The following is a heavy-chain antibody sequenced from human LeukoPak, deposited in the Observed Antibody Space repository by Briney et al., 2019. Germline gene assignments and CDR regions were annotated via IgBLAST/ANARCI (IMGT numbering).Heavy chain of an antibody. Sequence: GGSLRLSCAASGFTSSSYVLSWVRQAPGKGLEWVSAISGSGGNTYYADSVKGRFTISRDNSKNTLYLQMNSLRAEDTARYFCAKESLSPATDGFDYWGQGALVTVSS. J-gene: IGHJ4*02. CDR1: GFTSSSYV. D-gene: IGHD1-26*01. CDR2: ISGSGGNT. V-gene: IGHV3-23*01. CDR3: AKESLSPATDGFDY.